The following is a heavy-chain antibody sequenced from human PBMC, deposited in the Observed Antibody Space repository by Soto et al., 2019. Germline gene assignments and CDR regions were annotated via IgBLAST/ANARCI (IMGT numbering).Heavy chain of an antibody. CDR3: AAGGGLPRYY. Sequence: QLQLQESGSGLVKPSQTLSLTCAVSGGSISSGGYSWSWIRQPPGKGLEWIGYIYHSGSTYYNPSRKSRVTISVDRSENQFSPKLSSVTAADTAVYYCAAGGGLPRYYWGQGTLVTVSS. J-gene: IGHJ4*02. V-gene: IGHV4-30-2*01. D-gene: IGHD5-12*01. CDR2: IYHSGST. CDR1: GGSISSGGYS.